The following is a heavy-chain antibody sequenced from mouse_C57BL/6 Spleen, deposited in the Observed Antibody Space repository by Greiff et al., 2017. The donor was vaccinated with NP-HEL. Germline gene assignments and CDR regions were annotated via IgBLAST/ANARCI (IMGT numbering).Heavy chain of an antibody. CDR3: AREIDYYGSSFDY. J-gene: IGHJ2*01. CDR1: GYTFTSYW. D-gene: IGHD1-1*01. CDR2: IHPNSGST. Sequence: QVQLQQSGAELVKPGASVKLSCKASGYTFTSYWMHWVRQGPGQGLEWIGMIHPNSGSTNYNEKFKSKATLTVDKSSSTAYMQLSSLTSEDSAVYYCAREIDYYGSSFDYWGQGTTLTVSS. V-gene: IGHV1-64*01.